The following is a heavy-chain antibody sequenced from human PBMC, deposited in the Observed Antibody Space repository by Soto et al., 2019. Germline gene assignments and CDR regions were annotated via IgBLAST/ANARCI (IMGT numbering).Heavy chain of an antibody. D-gene: IGHD1-26*01. J-gene: IGHJ4*02. V-gene: IGHV4-31*03. Sequence: QVQLQESGPGLVKPSQTLSLTCTVSGGSISSGGYYWSWIRQHPGKGLEWIGYIYYSGSTYYNPALNRRVTISVDTSNSQFSLKLSSVTAAGTAVYYCAGIYSGSPGGTVRYWGQGTLVTVSS. CDR2: IYYSGST. CDR1: GGSISSGGYY. CDR3: AGIYSGSPGGTVRY.